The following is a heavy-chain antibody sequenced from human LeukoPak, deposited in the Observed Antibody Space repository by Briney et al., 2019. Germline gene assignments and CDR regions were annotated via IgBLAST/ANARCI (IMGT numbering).Heavy chain of an antibody. CDR3: ARSPPRVYCSGGSCYSLDWFDP. J-gene: IGHJ5*02. V-gene: IGHV4-38-2*01. D-gene: IGHD2-15*01. CDR2: INHSGST. CDR1: GYSISSGYY. Sequence: KPSETLSLTCAVSGYSISSGYYWGWIRQPPGKGLEWIGEINHSGSTNYNPSLKSRVTISVDTSKNQFSLKLSSVTAADTAVYYCARSPPRVYCSGGSCYSLDWFDPWGQGTLVTVSS.